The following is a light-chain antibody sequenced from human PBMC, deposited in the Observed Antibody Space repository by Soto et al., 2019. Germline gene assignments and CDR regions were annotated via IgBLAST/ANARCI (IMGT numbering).Light chain of an antibody. J-gene: IGKJ3*01. CDR1: QSVNSYY. CDR2: GAS. Sequence: EIVLTQSPATLSLSPGERATLSCRASQSVNSYYLAWYQQKPGQAPRLLIHGASSRATCIPDRFSGSGSRTAFALTISRLEPEDFVVYYCQQYGSSITFGPGTKVNIK. CDR3: QQYGSSIT. V-gene: IGKV3-20*01.